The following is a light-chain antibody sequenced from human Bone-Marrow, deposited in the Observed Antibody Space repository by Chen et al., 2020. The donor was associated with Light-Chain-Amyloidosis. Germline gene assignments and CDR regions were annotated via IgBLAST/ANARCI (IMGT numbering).Light chain of an antibody. CDR2: KDT. CDR1: VLANRY. Sequence: SYELTQPPSVSVSPGQTARITCSGDVLANRYSRWFQQKPGQAPVLVIYKDTERPSGLPERFSGYSSGTIVTLTIAGAQVEDEADYYCYSAADNNLWVFGGGTKLTVL. J-gene: IGLJ3*02. CDR3: YSAADNNLWV. V-gene: IGLV3-27*01.